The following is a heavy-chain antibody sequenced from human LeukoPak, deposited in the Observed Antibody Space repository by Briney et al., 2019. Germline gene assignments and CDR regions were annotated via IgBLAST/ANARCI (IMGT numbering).Heavy chain of an antibody. CDR3: ARDRRAVTMVRGVGFDP. D-gene: IGHD3-10*01. CDR1: GGSFSGYY. V-gene: IGHV4-34*01. J-gene: IGHJ5*02. CDR2: INHSGST. Sequence: SEALSLTCAVYGGSFSGYYWSWIRQPPGKGLEWIGEINHSGSTNYNPSLKSRVTISVDTSKNQFSLKLSSVTAADTAVYYCARDRRAVTMVRGVGFDPWGQGTLVTVSS.